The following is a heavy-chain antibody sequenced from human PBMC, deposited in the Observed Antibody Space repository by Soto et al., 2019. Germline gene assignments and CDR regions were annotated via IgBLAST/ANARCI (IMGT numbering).Heavy chain of an antibody. V-gene: IGHV1-69*01. D-gene: IGHD3-10*01. Sequence: QVQLVQSGAEVKKPGSSMKVSCKASGGTFSSYAISWVRQAPGQGLEWMGGIIPIFGTANYAQKFQGRVTITADESTSTAYMELSSLRSEDTAVYYCARAKGFGELLHYPYYFDSWGQGTLVTVSS. CDR2: IIPIFGTA. CDR3: ARAKGFGELLHYPYYFDS. CDR1: GGTFSSYA. J-gene: IGHJ4*02.